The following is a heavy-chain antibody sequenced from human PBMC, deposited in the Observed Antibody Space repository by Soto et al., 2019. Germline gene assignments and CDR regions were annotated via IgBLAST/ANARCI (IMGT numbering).Heavy chain of an antibody. CDR3: ARWATYYYDMDV. CDR1: GGSISSYY. CDR2: IYYSGST. Sequence: SETLSLTCTVSGGSISSYYWSWIRQPPGKGLEWIGYIYYSGSTNYNPSLKSRVTISVDTSKNQFSLKLSSVTAADTAVYYCARWATYYYDMDVWGQGTTVTVSS. J-gene: IGHJ6*02. V-gene: IGHV4-59*01.